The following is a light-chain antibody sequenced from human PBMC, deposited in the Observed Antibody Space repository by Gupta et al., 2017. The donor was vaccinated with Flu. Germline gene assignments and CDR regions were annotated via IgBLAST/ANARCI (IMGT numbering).Light chain of an antibody. CDR2: DDT. CDR3: QEEDSTTVIV. J-gene: IGLJ1*01. V-gene: IGLV3-1*01. Sequence: GTTAITTCSGEKWGDKYTCWYQHKPTQPLILFIYDDTKRPTGIPERFSDSNSANTATLTIIGAEAVDDADYYSQEEDSTTVIVFGTGTRVTVL. CDR1: KWGDKY.